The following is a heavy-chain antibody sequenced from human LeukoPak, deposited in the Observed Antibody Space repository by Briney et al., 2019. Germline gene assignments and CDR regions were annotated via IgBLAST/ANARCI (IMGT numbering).Heavy chain of an antibody. CDR3: ASTPERYYFDY. Sequence: QPGRSLRLSCAASGFTFSSYAMHWVRQAPGKGLEWVAVISYDGSNKYYADSVKGRYTISRDNSKNTLYLQMNSLRAEDTAVYYCASTPERYYFDYWGRGTLVTVSS. CDR1: GFTFSSYA. J-gene: IGHJ4*02. V-gene: IGHV3-30-3*01. D-gene: IGHD1-14*01. CDR2: ISYDGSNK.